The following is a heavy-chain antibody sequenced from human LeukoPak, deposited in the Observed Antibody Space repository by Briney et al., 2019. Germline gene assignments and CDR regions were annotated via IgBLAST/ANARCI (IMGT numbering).Heavy chain of an antibody. J-gene: IGHJ4*02. CDR3: ARDVSFSYGYFDY. V-gene: IGHV1-18*01. CDR2: ISAYNGNT. Sequence: GASVKVSXKASGYTFTNYHINWVRQAPGQGLEWMGWISAYNGNTNYAQNLQGRVTVTTDTSTSTAYMELRSLRSDDTAVYYCARDVSFSYGYFDYWGQGTLVTVSS. CDR1: GYTFTNYH. D-gene: IGHD3-16*01.